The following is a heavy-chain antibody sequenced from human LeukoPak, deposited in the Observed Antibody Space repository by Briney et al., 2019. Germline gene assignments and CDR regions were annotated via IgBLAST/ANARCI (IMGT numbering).Heavy chain of an antibody. CDR1: GFTFSNYA. CDR2: VSYDGNDK. V-gene: IGHV3-30-3*01. Sequence: GGALRLSCAASGFTFSNYAIHWVRQAPGKGLEWVGVVSYDGNDKYYADSVTGRFTISRDNSKNTLYLQMNSLRAEDTAVYYCARVLSSRSSGWGYFDYWGQGSLVTVSS. D-gene: IGHD6-19*01. CDR3: ARVLSSRSSGWGYFDY. J-gene: IGHJ4*02.